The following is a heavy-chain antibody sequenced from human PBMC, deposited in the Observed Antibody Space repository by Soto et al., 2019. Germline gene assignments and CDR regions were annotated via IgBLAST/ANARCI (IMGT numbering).Heavy chain of an antibody. Sequence: ASVKVSCKASGYTFTSYAMRWVRQAPGQRLEWMGWINAGNGNTKYSQKFQGRVTITRDTSASTAYMELSSLRSEDTAVYYCASRPVISDYVRATGFDYWGQGTLVTVSS. J-gene: IGHJ4*02. V-gene: IGHV1-3*01. CDR3: ASRPVISDYVRATGFDY. CDR2: INAGNGNT. D-gene: IGHD1-26*01. CDR1: GYTFTSYA.